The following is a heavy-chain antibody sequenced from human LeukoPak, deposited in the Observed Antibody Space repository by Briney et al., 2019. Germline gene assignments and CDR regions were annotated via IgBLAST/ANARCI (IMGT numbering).Heavy chain of an antibody. CDR3: ASPTVEGATMGSY. CDR2: ISSSSSYI. V-gene: IGHV3-21*01. Sequence: PGGSLRLSCAASGFTFSSYSMNWVRQAPGKGLEWVSSISSSSSYIYYADSVKGRFTISRDNAKNSLYLQMNSLRAEDTAVYYCASPTVEGATMGSYWGQGTLVTASS. J-gene: IGHJ4*02. D-gene: IGHD5-12*01. CDR1: GFTFSSYS.